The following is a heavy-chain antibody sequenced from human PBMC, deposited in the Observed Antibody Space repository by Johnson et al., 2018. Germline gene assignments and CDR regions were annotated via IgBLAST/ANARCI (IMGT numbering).Heavy chain of an antibody. CDR1: GYTFTSYD. V-gene: IGHV1-8*01. D-gene: IGHD5-18*01. Sequence: QVQLVQSGAEVKKXGASXKVXCKASGYTFTSYDINWVRQATGQGIEWTGWMNPNSGNTGYAQKFQGRVTMTRTTSRSTAYTGRSSRRSEDPAVYYGARGGWGQLWLGSYYYYGMDVWGQGTTVTVSS. CDR3: ARGGWGQLWLGSYYYYGMDV. J-gene: IGHJ6*02. CDR2: MNPNSGNT.